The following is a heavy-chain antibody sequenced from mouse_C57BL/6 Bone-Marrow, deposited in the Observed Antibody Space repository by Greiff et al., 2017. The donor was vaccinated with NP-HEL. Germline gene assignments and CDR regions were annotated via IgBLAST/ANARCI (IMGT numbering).Heavy chain of an antibody. CDR2: IYPRSGNT. CDR3: ARNYDGYYAYAMDY. V-gene: IGHV1-81*01. D-gene: IGHD2-3*01. Sequence: VKLQESGAELARPGASVKLSCKASGYTFTSYGISWVKQRTGQGLEWIGEIYPRSGNTYYNEKCKGKATLTADKSSSTAYMELRSLTSEDSAVYFCARNYDGYYAYAMDYWGQGTSVTVSS. CDR1: GYTFTSYG. J-gene: IGHJ4*01.